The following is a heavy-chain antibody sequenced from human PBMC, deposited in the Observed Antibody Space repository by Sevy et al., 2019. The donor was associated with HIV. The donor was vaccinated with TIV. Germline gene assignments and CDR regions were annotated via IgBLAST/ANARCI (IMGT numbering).Heavy chain of an antibody. CDR2: INHSGST. CDR3: ARERDRGDLTIFGVVIPPGFDY. Sequence: SETLSLTCAVHDGSFSGYYWSWIRQPPGKGLEWIGEINHSGSTNYNPSLKSRVTISVDTSKNQFSLKLSSVTAADTAVYYCARERDRGDLTIFGVVIPPGFDYWGQGTLVTVSS. CDR1: DGSFSGYY. D-gene: IGHD3-3*01. J-gene: IGHJ4*02. V-gene: IGHV4-34*01.